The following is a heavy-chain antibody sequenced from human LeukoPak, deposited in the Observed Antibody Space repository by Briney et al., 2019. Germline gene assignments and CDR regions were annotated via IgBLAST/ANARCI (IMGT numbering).Heavy chain of an antibody. CDR3: AGGRALYDSTGYYY. D-gene: IGHD3-22*01. CDR1: GASINNYY. Sequence: PSETLSLTCTVSGASINNYYWIWIRQPPGKGLEWIGYIYSSGSTNYNPSLKSRVTISVDTSKNQFSLHLSSVTAADTAVYFCAGGRALYDSTGYYYWGQGTLVTVSS. J-gene: IGHJ4*02. CDR2: IYSSGST. V-gene: IGHV4-59*01.